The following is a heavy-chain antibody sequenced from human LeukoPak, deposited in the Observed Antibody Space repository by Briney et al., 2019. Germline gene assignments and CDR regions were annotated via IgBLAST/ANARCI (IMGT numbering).Heavy chain of an antibody. Sequence: PGRSLRLSCAASGFTFSSYGMHWVRQAPGKGLEWVAVIWYDGSNKYYADSVKGRFTISRDNSKNTLYLQMNSLRAEDTAVYYCAGGRLPAAPDYWGQGTLVTVSS. CDR1: GFTFSSYG. J-gene: IGHJ4*02. V-gene: IGHV3-33*01. CDR3: AGGRLPAAPDY. CDR2: IWYDGSNK. D-gene: IGHD2-2*01.